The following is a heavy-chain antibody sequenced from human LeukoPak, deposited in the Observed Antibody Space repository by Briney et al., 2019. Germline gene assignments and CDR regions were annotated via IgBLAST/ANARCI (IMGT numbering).Heavy chain of an antibody. CDR3: AKASGQLVPNGFFDY. J-gene: IGHJ4*02. V-gene: IGHV3-23*01. CDR1: GFTFSSYA. D-gene: IGHD6-6*01. Sequence: GGSLRLSCAASGFTFSSYAMSWVRQAPGKGLEWVSGIRGSGGSTYYADSVEGRFTISRDNSKNTLYLQMNSLRAEDTAVYYCAKASGQLVPNGFFDYWGQGTLVTVSS. CDR2: IRGSGGST.